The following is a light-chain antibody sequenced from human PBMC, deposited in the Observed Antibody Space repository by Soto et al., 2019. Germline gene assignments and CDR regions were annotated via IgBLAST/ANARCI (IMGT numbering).Light chain of an antibody. CDR2: GAS. CDR3: QQYGSSPWT. J-gene: IGKJ1*01. CDR1: QSVSSSY. V-gene: IGKV3-20*01. Sequence: EIVLPQSPGTLSLSPGERATLSCRASQSVSSSYLAWYQQKPGQAPRLFIYGASSRATGIPDRFSGSGSGTDFTLTISRLEPEDFAVYYCQQYGSSPWTFGQGTKVDIK.